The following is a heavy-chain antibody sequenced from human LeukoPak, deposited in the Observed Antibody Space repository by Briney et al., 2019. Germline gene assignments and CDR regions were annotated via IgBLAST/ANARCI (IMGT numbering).Heavy chain of an antibody. D-gene: IGHD3-22*01. V-gene: IGHV3-23*01. CDR2: SGSGGNT. J-gene: IGHJ4*02. CDR1: GFTFSSYV. CDR3: ATLEGTYYYDSSGYDDY. Sequence: GGSLRLSCAASGFTFSSYVMSWVRQAPGKGLEWVSTSGSGGNTYYADSVKGRFTISRDNSKNTLYLQMNSLRAEDTAVYYCATLEGTYYYDSSGYDDYWGQGTLVTVSS.